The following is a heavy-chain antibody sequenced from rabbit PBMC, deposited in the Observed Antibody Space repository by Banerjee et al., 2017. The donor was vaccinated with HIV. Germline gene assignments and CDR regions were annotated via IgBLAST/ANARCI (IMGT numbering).Heavy chain of an antibody. CDR2: IGTGST. CDR3: ARDLAGVIGWNFGL. CDR1: GFSFSSGYY. J-gene: IGHJ4*01. D-gene: IGHD4-1*01. V-gene: IGHV1S43*01. Sequence: QEQLVESGGGLVKPGASLTLTCTASGFSFSSGYYMCWVRQAPGKGLEWIGCIGTGSTYYATWAKGRFTISSSTSLNSVDLKMTSLTAADTATYFCARDLAGVIGWNFGLWGPGTLVTVS.